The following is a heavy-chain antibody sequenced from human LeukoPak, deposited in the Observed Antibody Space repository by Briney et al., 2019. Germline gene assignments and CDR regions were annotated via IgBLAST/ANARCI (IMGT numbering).Heavy chain of an antibody. J-gene: IGHJ4*02. CDR3: ARDGDYGDGDY. CDR1: GGSISSYY. CDR2: ISDIGST. D-gene: IGHD4-17*01. V-gene: IGHV4-59*12. Sequence: SETLSLTCTVSGGSISSYYWSWIRQPPGKGLEWIAYISDIGSTNYNPSLKSRVTMSVDTSKNQFSLKLSSVTAADTAVYYCARDGDYGDGDYWGQGTPVTVSS.